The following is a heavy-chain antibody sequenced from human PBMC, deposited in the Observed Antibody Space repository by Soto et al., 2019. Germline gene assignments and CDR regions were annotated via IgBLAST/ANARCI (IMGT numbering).Heavy chain of an antibody. V-gene: IGHV4-34*01. D-gene: IGHD3-16*01. CDR3: ARGLLGGAAT. CDR2: INRGGST. J-gene: IGHJ5*02. CDR1: GRSLSGYY. Sequence: QVQLQQWGAGLLKPSETLSLTCAVYGRSLSGYYWSWIRQPPGKGLGWIGEINRGGSTNYIPSLKSRVIISVDTSKNQLSLKLSSVNAADTAVYYCARGLLGGAATWGQGTLVTVSS.